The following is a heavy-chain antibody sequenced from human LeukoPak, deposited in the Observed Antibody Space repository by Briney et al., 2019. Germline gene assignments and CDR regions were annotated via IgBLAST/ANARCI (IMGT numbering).Heavy chain of an antibody. Sequence: GGSLRLSCEASGFPFSNYFMHWVRQAPGERLMWVSRINAGGSSANYADSVRGRFTVSRDNAKNTLYLQMNGLRVEDTAVYFCVRDDYGMDAWGQGTAVIVSS. CDR1: GFPFSNYF. CDR3: VRDDYGMDA. J-gene: IGHJ6*02. V-gene: IGHV3-74*01. CDR2: INAGGSSA.